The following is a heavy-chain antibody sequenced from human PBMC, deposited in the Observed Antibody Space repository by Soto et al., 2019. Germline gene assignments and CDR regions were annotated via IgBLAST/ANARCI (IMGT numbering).Heavy chain of an antibody. CDR1: GYTFTSYY. CDR3: ARAVAGTYFDY. CDR2: INPSGGST. J-gene: IGHJ4*02. Sequence: ASVKVSCKAPGYTFTSYYMHWVRQAPGQGLEWMGIINPSGGSTSYAQKFQGRVTMTRDTSTSTVYMELSGLRSEDTAVYYCARAVAGTYFDYWGQGTLVTVSS. V-gene: IGHV1-46*01. D-gene: IGHD6-19*01.